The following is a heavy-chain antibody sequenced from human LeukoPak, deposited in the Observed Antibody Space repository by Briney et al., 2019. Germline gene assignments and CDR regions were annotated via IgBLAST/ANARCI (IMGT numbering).Heavy chain of an antibody. Sequence: GASVKVSCKASGYTFTSYGISWVRQAPGQGLEWMGWINAYNGNTKFAQKVQGRVTMTTDTSTSTAYMELRSLRSDDTAVYYCARVGYCSSTSCTYYFDYWGQGTLVTVSS. CDR3: ARVGYCSSTSCTYYFDY. J-gene: IGHJ4*02. CDR2: INAYNGNT. D-gene: IGHD2-2*03. V-gene: IGHV1-18*01. CDR1: GYTFTSYG.